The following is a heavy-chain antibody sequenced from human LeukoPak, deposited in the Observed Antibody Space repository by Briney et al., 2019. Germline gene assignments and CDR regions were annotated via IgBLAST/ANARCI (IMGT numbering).Heavy chain of an antibody. V-gene: IGHV4-39*07. Sequence: PSETLSLTCTVSGGSVSSDNYHWNWIRQPPGKGLEWIGEINHSGSTNYNPSLKSRVTISVDTSKNQFSLKLSSVTAADTAVYYYARGRRGLGRFDYWGQGTLVTVSS. CDR1: GGSVSSDNYH. CDR2: INHSGST. D-gene: IGHD6-19*01. J-gene: IGHJ4*02. CDR3: ARGRRGLGRFDY.